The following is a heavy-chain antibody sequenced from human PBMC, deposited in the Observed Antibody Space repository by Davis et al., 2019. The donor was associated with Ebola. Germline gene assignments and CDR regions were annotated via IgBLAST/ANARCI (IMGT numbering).Heavy chain of an antibody. CDR2: INHSGST. CDR1: GGSFSGYY. D-gene: IGHD3-10*01. V-gene: IGHV4-34*01. Sequence: SETLSLTCAVYGGSFSGYYWSWIRQPPGKGLEWIGEINHSGSTNYNPSLKSRVTISVDTSKNQFSLKLSSVTAADTAVYYCARIGVGRYYGSGSYYKVGDYWGQGTLVTVSS. J-gene: IGHJ4*02. CDR3: ARIGVGRYYGSGSYYKVGDY.